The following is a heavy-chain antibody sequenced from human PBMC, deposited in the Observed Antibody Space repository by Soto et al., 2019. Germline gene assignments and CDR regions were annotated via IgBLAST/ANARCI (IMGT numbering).Heavy chain of an antibody. J-gene: IGHJ3*02. V-gene: IGHV3-30-3*01. Sequence: PGGSLRLSCAASGFPFSSYALHWVRQAPGKGLEWVAVISYDGSNKYDADSVKGRFTISRDKSKNTLYLQMNSLRAEDTAVYYCARENEEARLRWLQAALDIGGQGTMVTVSS. D-gene: IGHD4-17*01. CDR3: ARENEEARLRWLQAALDI. CDR1: GFPFSSYA. CDR2: ISYDGSNK.